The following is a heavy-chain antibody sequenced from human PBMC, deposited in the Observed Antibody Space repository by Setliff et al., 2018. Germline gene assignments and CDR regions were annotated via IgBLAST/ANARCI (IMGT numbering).Heavy chain of an antibody. CDR1: GYTFNNFG. CDR2: ISGYIRDT. D-gene: IGHD1-26*01. V-gene: IGHV1-18*01. J-gene: IGHJ5*02. Sequence: ASVKVSCKASGYTFNNFGISWVRQAPGQGLEWMGWISGYIRDTNYAQKFQGRVTMTTDTSTSTAYMELSSLRSEDTAVYYCAAGINSGTSGSYPGHLWGQGTLVTAPQ. CDR3: AAGINSGTSGSYPGHL.